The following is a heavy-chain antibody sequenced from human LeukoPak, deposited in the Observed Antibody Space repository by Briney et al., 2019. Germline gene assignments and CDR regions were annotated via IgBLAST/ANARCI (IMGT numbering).Heavy chain of an antibody. Sequence: GGSLRLSCAASGFTFSSYAMSWVRQAPGKGLEWVSAISGSGGSTYYADSVRGRFTISRDNSKNTLYLQMTSLRAEDTAVYYCAKDAEQWLVGSHFDYWGQGTLVTVSS. CDR1: GFTFSSYA. V-gene: IGHV3-23*01. CDR3: AKDAEQWLVGSHFDY. D-gene: IGHD6-19*01. CDR2: ISGSGGST. J-gene: IGHJ4*02.